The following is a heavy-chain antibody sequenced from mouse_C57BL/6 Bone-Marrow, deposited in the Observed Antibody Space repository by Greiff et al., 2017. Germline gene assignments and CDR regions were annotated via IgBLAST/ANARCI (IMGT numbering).Heavy chain of an antibody. CDR1: GYTFTSYG. J-gene: IGHJ3*01. V-gene: IGHV1-81*01. CDR3: ARGLPTWFAY. Sequence: QVQLQQSGAELARPGASVKLSCKASGYTFTSYGISWVKQRTGQGLEWIGEIYPRSGNTYYNETFKGKATLTADKSSSTAYMELRSLTSEDSAVYVCARGLPTWFAYWGQGTLVTVSA. CDR2: IYPRSGNT. D-gene: IGHD2-2*01.